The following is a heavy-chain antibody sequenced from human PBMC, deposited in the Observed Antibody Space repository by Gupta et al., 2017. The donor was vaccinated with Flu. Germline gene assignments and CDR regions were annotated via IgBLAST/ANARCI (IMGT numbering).Heavy chain of an antibody. D-gene: IGHD1-26*01. CDR1: GGSIRGYY. J-gene: IGHJ6*02. Sequence: QVQVQESGTRLVQPSETLSLTCTVSGGSIRGYYWRWLRQSPGKGLVWIGYIYHGGSDYYNPSLKSRVTISADSSKNQLSLQLTSVTAADSALYFCARHERIVSCRARNYGWDVWGRGTPVTVSS. V-gene: IGHV4-59*08. CDR2: IYHGGSD. CDR3: ARHERIVSCRARNYGWDV.